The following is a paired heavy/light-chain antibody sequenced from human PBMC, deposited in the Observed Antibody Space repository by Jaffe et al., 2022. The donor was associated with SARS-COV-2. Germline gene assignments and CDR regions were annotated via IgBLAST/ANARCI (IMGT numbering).Heavy chain of an antibody. V-gene: IGHV1-8*01. CDR1: GYTFTSYD. D-gene: IGHD6-13*01. CDR2: MNPNSGNT. J-gene: IGHJ6*02. CDR3: ARGPHRHSSSWTDYYYYGMDV. Sequence: QVQLVQSGAEVKKPGASVKVSCKASGYTFTSYDINWVRQATGQGLEWMGWMNPNSGNTGYAQKFQGRVTMTRNTSISTAYMELSSLRSEDTAVYYCARGPHRHSSSWTDYYYYGMDVWGQGTTVTVSS.
Light chain of an antibody. CDR2: LGS. J-gene: IGKJ2*01. CDR1: QSLLHSNGYNY. Sequence: DIVMTQSPLSLPVTPGEPASISCRSSQSLLHSNGYNYLDWYLQKPGQSPQLLIYLGSNRASGVPDRFSGSGSGTDFTLKISRVEAEDVGVYYCMQALQTYTFGQGTKLEIK. V-gene: IGKV2-28*01. CDR3: MQALQTYT.